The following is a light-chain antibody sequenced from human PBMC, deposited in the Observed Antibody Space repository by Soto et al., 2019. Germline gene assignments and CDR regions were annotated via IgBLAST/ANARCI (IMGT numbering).Light chain of an antibody. J-gene: IGKJ1*01. Sequence: EIVLTQSPGTLSLSPGERATLSCRASQSVSSSYLAWYQQKPGQAPRLLLYGASSKATGLPDSFSGSGSAKDFPHTISRQEPEVFAVYSCQQYGRSRMPFGQGTKVEIK. CDR1: QSVSSSY. CDR3: QQYGRSRMP. CDR2: GAS. V-gene: IGKV3-20*01.